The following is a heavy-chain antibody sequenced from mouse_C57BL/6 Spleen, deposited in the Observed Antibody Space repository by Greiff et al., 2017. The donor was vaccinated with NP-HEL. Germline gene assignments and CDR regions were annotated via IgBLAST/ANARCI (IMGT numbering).Heavy chain of an antibody. D-gene: IGHD1-1*01. J-gene: IGHJ4*01. CDR1: GYSFTDYN. CDR2: INPNYGTT. V-gene: IGHV1-39*01. Sequence: EVQLQQSGPELVKPGASVKISCKASGYSFTDYNMNWVKQSNGKSLEWIGVINPNYGTTSYNQKFKGKATLTVDQSSSTAYMQLNSLTSEDSAVYYCARKGTTVVAPPNYYAMDYWGQGTSVTVSS. CDR3: ARKGTTVVAPPNYYAMDY.